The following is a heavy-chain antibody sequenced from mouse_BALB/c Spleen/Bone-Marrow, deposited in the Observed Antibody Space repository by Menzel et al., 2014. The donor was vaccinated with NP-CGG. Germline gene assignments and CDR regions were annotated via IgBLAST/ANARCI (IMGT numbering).Heavy chain of an antibody. CDR3: ARDVGNYVRFAY. J-gene: IGHJ3*01. Sequence: DVMLVESGGGLVQPGGSPRLSCATSGFTFTDYYMSWVRQPPGKALEWLGFIRNKANGYTTEYSASVKGRFTISRDNSQSILYLQMNTLRAEDSATYYCARDVGNYVRFAYWGQGTLVTVSA. CDR2: IRNKANGYTT. V-gene: IGHV7-3*02. CDR1: GFTFTDYY. D-gene: IGHD2-1*01.